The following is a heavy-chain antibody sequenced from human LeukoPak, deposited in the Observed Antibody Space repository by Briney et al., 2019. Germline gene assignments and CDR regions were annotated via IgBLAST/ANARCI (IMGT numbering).Heavy chain of an antibody. Sequence: ASVKVSCKTSGYTFRSYEINWVRQATGRGLEWMGWMNPNSENTGYAQKFQGRVTITRNTSISTAYMELSSLRSEDTAVYNCARGPPSQRYYYDSSGYYLNYWGQGTLVTVSS. CDR3: ARGPPSQRYYYDSSGYYLNY. CDR2: MNPNSENT. D-gene: IGHD3-22*01. J-gene: IGHJ4*02. V-gene: IGHV1-8*03. CDR1: GYTFRSYE.